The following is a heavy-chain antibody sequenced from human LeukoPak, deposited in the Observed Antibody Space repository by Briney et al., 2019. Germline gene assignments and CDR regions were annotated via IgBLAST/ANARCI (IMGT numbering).Heavy chain of an antibody. CDR2: IKTDGSST. CDR1: GFTFSTYW. D-gene: IGHD1-14*01. V-gene: IGHV3-74*01. J-gene: IGHJ3*02. Sequence: PGGSLRLSCAASGFTFSTYWMHWVRHGPGKGLVWVSRIKTDGSSTNYADYVKGRFTISRDNAKNTLYLQMNSLRVEDTAVYYCARASPERYGDFDIWGQGTMVTVSS. CDR3: ARASPERYGDFDI.